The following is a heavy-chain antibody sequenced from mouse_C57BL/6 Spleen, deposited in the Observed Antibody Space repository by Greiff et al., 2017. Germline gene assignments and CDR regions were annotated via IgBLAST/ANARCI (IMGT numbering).Heavy chain of an antibody. CDR3: ARDYGSSPYAMDY. V-gene: IGHV1-80*01. J-gene: IGHJ4*01. Sequence: VQLLQSGAELVKPGASVKISCKASGSAFSSYWMNWVKQRPGKGLEWIGQIYPGDGDTNYNGKFKGKATLTADKASSTADMQLSSLTSEDSAVYFCARDYGSSPYAMDYWGQGTSVTVSS. CDR1: GSAFSSYW. CDR2: IYPGDGDT. D-gene: IGHD1-1*01.